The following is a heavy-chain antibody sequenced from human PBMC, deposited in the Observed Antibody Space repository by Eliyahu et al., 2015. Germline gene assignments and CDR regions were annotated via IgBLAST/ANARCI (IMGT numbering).Heavy chain of an antibody. V-gene: IGHV3-11*01. CDR1: GFTFSDYQ. CDR2: VTSTSSMT. Sequence: QVQLVESGGGLVKPGGSLRLSCETXGFTFSDYQMSWVRQAPGKGLEWVAYVTSTSSMTYYVESVEGRFTISRDNAKNSLYLQMNSLRAEDTAVYYCTRNDVSSPVGASDHWGQGTLVTVSS. J-gene: IGHJ4*02. CDR3: TRNDVSSPVGASDH. D-gene: IGHD6-6*01.